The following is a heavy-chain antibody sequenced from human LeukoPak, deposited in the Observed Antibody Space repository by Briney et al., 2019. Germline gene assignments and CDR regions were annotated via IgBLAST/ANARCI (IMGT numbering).Heavy chain of an antibody. CDR3: AKDGEIVGATGDAFDI. CDR2: ISGSGGST. Sequence: GGSLRLSCAASGFTFSSYAMSWVRQAPGKGLEWVSAISGSGGSTYYADSVKGRFTISRDNSKNTLYLQMNSLRAEDMAVYYCAKDGEIVGATGDAFDIWGQGTMVTVSS. CDR1: GFTFSSYA. V-gene: IGHV3-23*01. J-gene: IGHJ3*02. D-gene: IGHD1-26*01.